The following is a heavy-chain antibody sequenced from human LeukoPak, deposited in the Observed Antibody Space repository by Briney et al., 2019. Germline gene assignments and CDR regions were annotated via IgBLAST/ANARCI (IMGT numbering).Heavy chain of an antibody. CDR1: GGSISSSSYY. D-gene: IGHD3-3*01. CDR3: ARGPRITIFGVVQIEGKGAFDI. V-gene: IGHV4-39*01. Sequence: SETLSLTCTVSGGSISSSSYYWGWIRQPPGKGLEWIGSIYYSGSTYYNPSLKSRVTISVDTSKNQFSLKLSSVTAADTAVYYCARGPRITIFGVVQIEGKGAFDIWGQGTMVTVSS. CDR2: IYYSGST. J-gene: IGHJ3*02.